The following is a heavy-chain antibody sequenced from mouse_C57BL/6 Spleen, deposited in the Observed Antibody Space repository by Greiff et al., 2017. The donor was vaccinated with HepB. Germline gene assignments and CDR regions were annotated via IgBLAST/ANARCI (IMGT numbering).Heavy chain of an antibody. CDR1: GFTFSDYG. CDR3: ASEGIYYGYDRPGYFDY. V-gene: IGHV5-17*01. CDR2: ISSGSSTI. Sequence: EVQRVESGGGLVKPGGSLKLSCAASGFTFSDYGMHWVRQAPEKGLEWVAYISSGSSTIYYADTVKGRFTISRDNAKNTLFLQMTSLRSEDTAMFYCASEGIYYGYDRPGYFDYWGQGTTLTVSS. D-gene: IGHD2-2*01. J-gene: IGHJ2*01.